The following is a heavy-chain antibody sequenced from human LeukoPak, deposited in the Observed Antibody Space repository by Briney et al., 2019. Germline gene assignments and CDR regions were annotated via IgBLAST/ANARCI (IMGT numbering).Heavy chain of an antibody. D-gene: IGHD3-10*01. Sequence: ASVKVSCKASGYTFTGYYMHWVRQAPGQGLEWMGWINPNSGGTNYAQKFQGRVTMTRDTSISTAYMELSRLRSDDTAVYYCARVPVGEFGEPNAFDIWGQGTMVTVSS. CDR1: GYTFTGYY. V-gene: IGHV1-2*02. CDR3: ARVPVGEFGEPNAFDI. CDR2: INPNSGGT. J-gene: IGHJ3*02.